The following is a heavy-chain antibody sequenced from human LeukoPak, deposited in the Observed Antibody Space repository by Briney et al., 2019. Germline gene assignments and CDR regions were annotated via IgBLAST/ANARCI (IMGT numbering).Heavy chain of an antibody. V-gene: IGHV4-39*01. D-gene: IGHD6-19*01. J-gene: IGHJ4*02. CDR3: ARRGYSSGWYDY. CDR2: IYYTGTT. CDR1: GGSISNTNSY. Sequence: SETLSLTCTVSGGSISNTNSYWGWFPQPPGKGLEWIGSIYYTGTTNYNPSLKSRVTISVDTSKNQLSLKLSSVPAADTAVYYCARRGYSSGWYDYWGQGTLVTVSS.